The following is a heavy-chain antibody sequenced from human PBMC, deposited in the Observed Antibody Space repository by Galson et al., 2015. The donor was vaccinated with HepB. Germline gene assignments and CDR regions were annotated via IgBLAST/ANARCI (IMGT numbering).Heavy chain of an antibody. Sequence: SLRLSCAASGFTFSNYWIHWVRQAPGKGLVWVSRINTDGSSTTYADSVKGRFTVSRDNAKNTLYLQMNSLRVEDTALYYCVRDGGYYWFDSWGQGTLVTVSS. V-gene: IGHV3-74*01. D-gene: IGHD2-21*01. J-gene: IGHJ5*01. CDR1: GFTFSNYW. CDR2: INTDGSST. CDR3: VRDGGYYWFDS.